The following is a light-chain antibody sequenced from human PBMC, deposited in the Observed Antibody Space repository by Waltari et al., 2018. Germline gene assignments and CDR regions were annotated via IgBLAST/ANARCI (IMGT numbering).Light chain of an antibody. V-gene: IGKV4-1*01. J-gene: IGKJ1*01. CDR3: QQYYSTPRT. CDR1: QSLLYVSNNKNY. Sequence: RATISCRSSQSLLYVSNNKNYLAWYQQKPGQPPKLLISWASTRESGVPDRFSGSGSGTDFTLTISRLQAADVAVYYCQQYYSTPRTFGQGTRVEIK. CDR2: WAS.